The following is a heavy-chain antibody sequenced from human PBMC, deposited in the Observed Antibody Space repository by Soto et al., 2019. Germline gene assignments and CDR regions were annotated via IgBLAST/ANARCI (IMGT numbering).Heavy chain of an antibody. J-gene: IGHJ6*02. Sequence: PGGSLRLSCAASGFTFSSYSMNWVRQAPGKGLEWVSSIRSSSSYIYYADSVKGRFTISRDNAKNSLYLQMNSLRAEDTAVYYCARARGSSPPYYYGMDVWGQGTTVTVSS. CDR1: GFTFSSYS. V-gene: IGHV3-21*06. CDR3: ARARGSSPPYYYGMDV. D-gene: IGHD1-26*01. CDR2: IRSSSSYI.